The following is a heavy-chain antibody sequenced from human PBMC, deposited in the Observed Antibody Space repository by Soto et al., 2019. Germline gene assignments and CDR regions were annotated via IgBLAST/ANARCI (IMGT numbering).Heavy chain of an antibody. J-gene: IGHJ6*01. V-gene: IGHV4-59*01. CDR1: GGSISSYY. Sequence: SETLSLTCTVSGGSISSYYWSWIRQPPGKGLEWIGYIYYSGSTNYNPSLKSRVTISVDTSKNQFSLKLSSVTAADTAVYYCARGGATRTPYYYYYGLDVSGQGTTVAVSS. CDR3: ARGGATRTPYYYYYGLDV. D-gene: IGHD1-26*01. CDR2: IYYSGST.